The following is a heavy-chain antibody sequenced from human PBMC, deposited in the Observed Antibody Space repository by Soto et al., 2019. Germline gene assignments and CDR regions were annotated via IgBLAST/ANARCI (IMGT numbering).Heavy chain of an antibody. V-gene: IGHV1-69*12. CDR3: AREIAATGFHF. J-gene: IGHJ4*02. CDR1: GGDFKNYG. CDR2: IVHVFGSA. D-gene: IGHD3-9*01. Sequence: QVQLVQAGAEVTKPGSSVKVSCKTSGGDFKNYGVSWVRQAPGQGLGWMGGIVHVFGSAKSVQIFQGRVTITADELTSPTYMELSGLKPEDTAIYYCAREIAATGFHFWGQGTLVIVSS.